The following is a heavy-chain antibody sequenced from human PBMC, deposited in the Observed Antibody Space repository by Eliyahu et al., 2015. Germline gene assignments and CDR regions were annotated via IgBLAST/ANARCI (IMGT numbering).Heavy chain of an antibody. V-gene: IGHV4-34*01. CDR2: INHRGST. CDR1: GGSFSGYY. D-gene: IGHD5-12*01. Sequence: QVQLQQWGAGLLKPSETLSLTCAVYGGSFSGYYWSWIRQPPGKGLEWIGEINHRGSTHYNPSLKSRVTISVDTSKNQFSLKLSSVTAADTAVYYCARGFGYSGYDLFPYGMDVWGQGTTVTVSS. J-gene: IGHJ6*02. CDR3: ARGFGYSGYDLFPYGMDV.